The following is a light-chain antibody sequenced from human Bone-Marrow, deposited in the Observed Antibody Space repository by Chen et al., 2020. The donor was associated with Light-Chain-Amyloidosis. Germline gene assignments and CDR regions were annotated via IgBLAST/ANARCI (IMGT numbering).Light chain of an antibody. CDR3: YSYAGSYTFV. J-gene: IGLJ1*01. CDR2: DVS. V-gene: IGLV2-11*01. CDR1: SSDVGGYNF. Sequence: QSALTQPRSVSGSPGQSVTISCTGTSSDVGGYNFVSWYQQHPGKAPKLMTYDVSKRPSGVPDRFAGSKSGYTASLTISGLQAEDEADYSCYSYAGSYTFVFGTGTKVTVL.